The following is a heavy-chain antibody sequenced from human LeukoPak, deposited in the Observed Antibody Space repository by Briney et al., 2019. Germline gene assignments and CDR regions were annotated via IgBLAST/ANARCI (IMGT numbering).Heavy chain of an antibody. J-gene: IGHJ6*03. CDR1: GGTFSSYA. V-gene: IGHV1-69*05. Sequence: SVKVSCKASGGTFSSYAISWVRQAPGQGLEWMGRIIPIFGTANYAQKFQGRVTITTDESTSTAYMKLSSLRSEDTAVYYCARDRLIWFGESLSYYYYMDVWGKGTTVTVSS. D-gene: IGHD3-10*01. CDR3: ARDRLIWFGESLSYYYYMDV. CDR2: IIPIFGTA.